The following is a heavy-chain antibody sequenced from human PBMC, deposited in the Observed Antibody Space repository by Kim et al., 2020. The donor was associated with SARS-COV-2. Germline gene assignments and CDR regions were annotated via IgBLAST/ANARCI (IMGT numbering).Heavy chain of an antibody. D-gene: IGHD3-10*01. CDR1: GGTFSSYA. CDR3: ARDVLASMVRGVIVDAFDI. Sequence: SVKVSCKASGGTFSSYAISWVRQAPGQGLEWMGGIIPIFGTANYAQKFQGRVTITADESTSTAYMELSSRRSEDTAVYYCARDVLASMVRGVIVDAFDIWGEGTMVTVSS. CDR2: IIPIFGTA. J-gene: IGHJ3*02. V-gene: IGHV1-69*13.